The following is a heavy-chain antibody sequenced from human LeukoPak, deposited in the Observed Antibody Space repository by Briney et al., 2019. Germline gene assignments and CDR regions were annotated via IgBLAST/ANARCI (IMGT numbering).Heavy chain of an antibody. Sequence: GGSLRLSCAASGFTVSSNYMSWVRQAPGKGLEWVSVIYSGGSTYYADSVKGRFTVSRHNSKNTLYLQMNSLRAEDTAVYYCARAPSSSSWNYWGQGTLVTVSS. CDR1: GFTVSSNY. J-gene: IGHJ4*02. CDR3: ARAPSSSSWNY. D-gene: IGHD6-13*01. CDR2: IYSGGST. V-gene: IGHV3-53*04.